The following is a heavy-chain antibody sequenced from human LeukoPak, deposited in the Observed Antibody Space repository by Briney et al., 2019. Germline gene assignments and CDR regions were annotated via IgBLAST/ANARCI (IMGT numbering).Heavy chain of an antibody. Sequence: GGSLRLSCAASRFTFSTYAMSWVRQAPGKGLEWVSYISSSGSTIYYADSVKGRFTISRDNAKNSLYLQMNSLRAEDTAVYYCAELGITMIGGVWGKGTTVTISS. CDR1: RFTFSTYA. V-gene: IGHV3-48*03. CDR2: ISSSGSTI. D-gene: IGHD3-10*02. CDR3: AELGITMIGGV. J-gene: IGHJ6*04.